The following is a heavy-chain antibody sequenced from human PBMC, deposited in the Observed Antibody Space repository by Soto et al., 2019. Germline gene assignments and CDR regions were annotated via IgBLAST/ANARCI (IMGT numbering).Heavy chain of an antibody. J-gene: IGHJ6*02. CDR2: IWYDGSNK. CDR3: ARCIDDSSGYYFSRLRKNYYYGMDV. V-gene: IGHV3-33*01. CDR1: GFTFSSYG. Sequence: GGSLRLSCGASGFTFSSYGMHWVRQAPGKGLEWVAVIWYDGSNKYYADSVKGRFTISRDNSKNTLYLQMNSLRAEDTAVYYCARCIDDSSGYYFSRLRKNYYYGMDVWGQGTTVTVSS. D-gene: IGHD3-22*01.